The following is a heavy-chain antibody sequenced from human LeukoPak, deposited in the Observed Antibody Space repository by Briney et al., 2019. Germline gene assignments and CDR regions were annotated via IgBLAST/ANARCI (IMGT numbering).Heavy chain of an antibody. CDR1: GGTFSSYA. D-gene: IGHD6-13*01. J-gene: IGHJ4*02. Sequence: GASVKVSCKASGGTFSSYAISWVRQAPGQGLEWMRWINPNSGGTNYAQKFQGRVTMTRDTSISTAYMELSRLRSDDTAVYYCARGGEYSSSWYFRAFDYWGQGTLVTVSS. CDR3: ARGGEYSSSWYFRAFDY. V-gene: IGHV1-2*02. CDR2: INPNSGGT.